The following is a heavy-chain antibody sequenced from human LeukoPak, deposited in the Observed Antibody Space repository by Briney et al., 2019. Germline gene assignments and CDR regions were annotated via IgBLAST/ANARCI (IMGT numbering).Heavy chain of an antibody. CDR2: ISYDGSNK. D-gene: IGHD6-19*01. V-gene: IGHV3-30*03. Sequence: GRSLRLSCAASGFTFSSYGMHWVRQAPGKGLEWVAVISYDGSNKYYADSVKGRFTISRDNSKNTLYLQMNSLRAEDTAVYYCTRDEGLVAGIWRAYDIWGQGTMVTVSS. CDR1: GFTFSSYG. J-gene: IGHJ3*02. CDR3: TRDEGLVAGIWRAYDI.